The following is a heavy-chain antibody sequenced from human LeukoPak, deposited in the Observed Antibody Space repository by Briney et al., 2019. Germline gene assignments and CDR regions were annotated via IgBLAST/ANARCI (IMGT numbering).Heavy chain of an antibody. CDR1: GFTFSSYA. D-gene: IGHD1-7*01. V-gene: IGHV3-23*01. J-gene: IGHJ5*02. CDR2: ISGSGGST. Sequence: GASLRLSCAASGFTFSSYAKSWVRQAPGKGLEWVSAISGSGGSTYYADSVKGRFTISRDNSKNTLYLQMNSLRAEDTAVYYCAKDRDWNYVGDWFDPWGQGTLVTVSS. CDR3: AKDRDWNYVGDWFDP.